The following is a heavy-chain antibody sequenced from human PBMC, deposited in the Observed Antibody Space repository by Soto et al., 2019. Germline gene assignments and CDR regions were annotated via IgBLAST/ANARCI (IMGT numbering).Heavy chain of an antibody. J-gene: IGHJ6*02. V-gene: IGHV4-34*01. CDR1: GGSFSGYY. Sequence: SETLSLTCAVYGGSFSGYYWSWIRQPPGKGLEWIGEINHSGSTNYNPSLKSRVTISVDTSKNQFSLKLSSVTAADTAVYYCARQSSPNYYYYGMDVWGQGTTVTVSS. CDR3: ARQSSPNYYYYGMDV. CDR2: INHSGST. D-gene: IGHD6-6*01.